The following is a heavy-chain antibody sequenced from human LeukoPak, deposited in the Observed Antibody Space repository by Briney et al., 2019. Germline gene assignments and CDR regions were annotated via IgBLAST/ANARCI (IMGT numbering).Heavy chain of an antibody. CDR2: IYYSGST. D-gene: IGHD3-22*01. Sequence: SETLSLTCTVSGGSISSYYWSWIRQPPGKGLEWIGYIYYSGSTNYNPSLKSRVTISVDTSKNQFSLKLSSVTAADTAVYYCARGQAKDYYDSSGYYPFDYWGQGTLVTVSS. V-gene: IGHV4-59*01. CDR3: ARGQAKDYYDSSGYYPFDY. J-gene: IGHJ4*02. CDR1: GGSISSYY.